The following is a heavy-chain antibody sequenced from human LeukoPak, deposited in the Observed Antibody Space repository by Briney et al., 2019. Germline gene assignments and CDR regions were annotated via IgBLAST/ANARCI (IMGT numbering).Heavy chain of an antibody. Sequence: GGSLRLSCAASGLNFSSRWMNWVRQAPGKGLEWIGRIKSKTDGGTTGYAASVKGRFTISRDDSKNTLYLQMNSLKTEDTAVYYCTTVCCGGDSAHYWGQGTLVTVSS. CDR3: TTVCCGGDSAHY. J-gene: IGHJ4*02. CDR1: GLNFSSRW. CDR2: IKSKTDGGTT. D-gene: IGHD2-21*02. V-gene: IGHV3-15*01.